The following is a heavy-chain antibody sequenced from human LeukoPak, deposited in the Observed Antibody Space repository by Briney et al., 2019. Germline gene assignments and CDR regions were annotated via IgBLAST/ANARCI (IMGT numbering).Heavy chain of an antibody. Sequence: GASLRLSCAASGFTFSRYAVGWVRQVPGKGLEWVSAISGSGGTTYYADSVKGRFTISRDNSKNTLYLQMNSLRAEDTAIYYCAKAQVPESYGSGSYYVVFDYWGQGTLVTVSS. V-gene: IGHV3-23*01. CDR1: GFTFSRYA. D-gene: IGHD3-10*01. CDR3: AKAQVPESYGSGSYYVVFDY. CDR2: ISGSGGTT. J-gene: IGHJ4*02.